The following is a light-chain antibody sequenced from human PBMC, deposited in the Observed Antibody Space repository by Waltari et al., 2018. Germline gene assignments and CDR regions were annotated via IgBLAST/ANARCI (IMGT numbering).Light chain of an antibody. CDR1: SSAIGGSSY. CDR2: DVT. Sequence: QSALTQPASVSASPGQSITISCLGTSSAIGGSSYVSWYQQHPANAPKVMIEDVTKRPSGVSNRVSGSKSGSTASLTISGLQAEDEADYYCSSYTSSNTWVFGGGTKLTVL. CDR3: SSYTSSNTWV. J-gene: IGLJ3*02. V-gene: IGLV2-14*01.